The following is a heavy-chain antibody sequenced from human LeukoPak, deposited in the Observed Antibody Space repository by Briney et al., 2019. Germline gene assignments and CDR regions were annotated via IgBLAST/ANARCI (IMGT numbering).Heavy chain of an antibody. D-gene: IGHD5-18*01. J-gene: IGHJ4*02. V-gene: IGHV3-30*03. CDR1: GFTFSSYG. CDR2: ISYDGSNK. CDR3: ARDTGYSYGYDY. Sequence: GGSLRLSCAASGFTFSSYGMHWVRQAPGKGLEWVAVISYDGSNKYYADSVKGRFTISRDNSKNTLYLQMNSLRAEDTAVYYCARDTGYSYGYDYWGQGTLVTVSS.